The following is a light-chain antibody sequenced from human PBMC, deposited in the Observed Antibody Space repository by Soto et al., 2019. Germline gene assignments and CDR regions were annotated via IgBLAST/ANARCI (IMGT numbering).Light chain of an antibody. J-gene: IGLJ2*01. CDR2: SNN. CDR1: SSNIGSNT. V-gene: IGLV1-44*01. Sequence: QSVLTQPPSASGTPGQRVTISCSGRSSNIGSNTVNWYQQLPGTAPKLLIYSNNQRPSGVPDRFSVSNSGTSASLAISGLLCENGAYYYCAECDDSLNGVIFGGGTKLTVL. CDR3: AECDDSLNGVI.